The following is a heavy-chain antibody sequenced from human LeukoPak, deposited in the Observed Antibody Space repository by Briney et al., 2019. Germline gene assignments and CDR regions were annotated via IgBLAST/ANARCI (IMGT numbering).Heavy chain of an antibody. V-gene: IGHV3-21*01. CDR2: ISSSSSYI. J-gene: IGHJ4*02. CDR3: AREIGYGDYVNYFDY. CDR1: GFTFSSYS. D-gene: IGHD4-17*01. Sequence: GGSLRLSCAASGFTFSSYSMNWVRQAPGKGLEWVSSISSSSSYIYYADSVKGRFTIPRDNAKNSLYLQMNSLRAEDTAVYYCAREIGYGDYVNYFDYWGQGTLVTVSS.